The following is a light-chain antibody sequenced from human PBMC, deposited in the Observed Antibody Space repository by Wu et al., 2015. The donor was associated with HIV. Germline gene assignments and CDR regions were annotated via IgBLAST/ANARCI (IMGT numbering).Light chain of an antibody. J-gene: IGKJ4*01. Sequence: DIQMTQSPSSLSASVGDRVTITCRASQSISSFLHWYQQKAGKAPRLLVYGASSLQSGVPSRFSGSGSGTDFTLTISSLQPEDFATYFCQQINSFPLTFGGGTKVEIK. CDR3: QQINSFPLT. CDR1: QSISSF. V-gene: IGKV1-39*01. CDR2: GAS.